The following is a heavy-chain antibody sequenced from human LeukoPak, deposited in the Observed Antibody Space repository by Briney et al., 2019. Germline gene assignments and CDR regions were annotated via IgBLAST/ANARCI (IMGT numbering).Heavy chain of an antibody. V-gene: IGHV1-69*01. CDR3: ARNYDFWSGYHPKYYYGMDV. J-gene: IGHJ6*02. CDR1: GGTFSSYA. CDR2: ITPIFGTA. D-gene: IGHD3-3*01. Sequence: GSSVKVSCKASGGTFSSYAISWVRQAPGQGLEWMGGITPIFGTANYAQKFQGRVTITADESTSTAYMELSSLRSEDTAVYYCARNYDFWSGYHPKYYYGMDVWGQGTTVTVSS.